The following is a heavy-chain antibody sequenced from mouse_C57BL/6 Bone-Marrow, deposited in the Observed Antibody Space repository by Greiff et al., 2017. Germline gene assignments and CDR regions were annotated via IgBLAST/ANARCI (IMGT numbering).Heavy chain of an antibody. CDR1: GYTFTSYW. Sequence: QVQLKQPGAELVMPGASVKLSCKASGYTFTSYWMHWVEQRPGQGLEWIGEIDPSDSYTNYNQKFKGKSTLTVDKSSSTAYMQLSSLTSEDSAVYYCASGDDGYSYWYFDVWGTGTTVTVSS. CDR3: ASGDDGYSYWYFDV. CDR2: IDPSDSYT. D-gene: IGHD2-3*01. J-gene: IGHJ1*03. V-gene: IGHV1-69*01.